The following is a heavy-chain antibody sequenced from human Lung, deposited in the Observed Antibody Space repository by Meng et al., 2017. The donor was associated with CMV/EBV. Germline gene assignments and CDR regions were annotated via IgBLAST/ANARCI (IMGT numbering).Heavy chain of an antibody. CDR3: TKGGGERVTFDAMDV. J-gene: IGHJ6*02. CDR1: GFTFDDFA. V-gene: IGHV3-9*01. CDR2: ISGNTGFI. D-gene: IGHD2-21*02. Sequence: SCTASGFTFDDFAMHWVRQSPGEGLEWVSGISGNTGFIGYADSVKGRFTISRDNAKKTLSLQINTLRAEDTALYYCTKGGGERVTFDAMDVWGQRATVPVSS.